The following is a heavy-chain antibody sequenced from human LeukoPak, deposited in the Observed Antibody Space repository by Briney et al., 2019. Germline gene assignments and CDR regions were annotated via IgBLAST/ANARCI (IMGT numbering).Heavy chain of an antibody. V-gene: IGHV5-51*01. CDR3: AIYGDPTVTPEHY. CDR1: GYSFTSYW. D-gene: IGHD4-17*01. Sequence: GESLKISCQCSGYSFTSYWIGWVRQLPGKGLEWMGSIYPGDSDTRYSPSFQGQVTISADKSISTAYLQWSSLKASDTAMYYCAIYGDPTVTPEHYWGQGTLVTVSS. CDR2: IYPGDSDT. J-gene: IGHJ4*02.